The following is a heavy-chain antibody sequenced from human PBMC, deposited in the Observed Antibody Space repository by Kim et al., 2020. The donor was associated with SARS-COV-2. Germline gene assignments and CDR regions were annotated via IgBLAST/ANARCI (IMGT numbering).Heavy chain of an antibody. V-gene: IGHV3-30-3*02. J-gene: IGHJ4*02. CDR3: AKTGGSTTWYFDY. D-gene: IGHD6-13*01. Sequence: YADSVKGRFTISRDITKNTLYLQMNSLRAEDTAVYYCAKTGGSTTWYFDYWVQGTLVTVSS.